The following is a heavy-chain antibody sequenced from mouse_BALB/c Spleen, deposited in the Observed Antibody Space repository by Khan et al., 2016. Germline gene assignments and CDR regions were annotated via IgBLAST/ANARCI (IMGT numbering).Heavy chain of an antibody. J-gene: IGHJ3*01. D-gene: IGHD2-4*01. CDR3: VRDMITRAY. V-gene: IGHV10S3*01. Sequence: EVQLVETGGGLVKPKGSLKLSCAASGFTFNTNAMNCVRQAPGKSLEWVARLISKSNNYATYYSDSVQDRFTISRDDSQSMLYLQMNNVKTEDTAMYYCVRDMITRAYWGQGTLVTVSA. CDR2: LISKSNNYAT. CDR1: GFTFNTNA.